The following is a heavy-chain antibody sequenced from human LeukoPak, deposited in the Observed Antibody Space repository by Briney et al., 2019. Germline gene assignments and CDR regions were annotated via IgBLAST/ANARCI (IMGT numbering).Heavy chain of an antibody. V-gene: IGHV3-21*01. CDR3: ARAKTSGSYLYDY. D-gene: IGHD1-26*01. CDR2: ISTSSTYI. Sequence: PGGSLRLPWAASGFTFSKYSMNWVRQAPGKGLKWVSSISTSSTYIYYADSMKGRFTVSRDNAKKSLYLQMSSLSAEDTAVYYCARAKTSGSYLYDYWGQGTLVTVSS. J-gene: IGHJ4*02. CDR1: GFTFSKYS.